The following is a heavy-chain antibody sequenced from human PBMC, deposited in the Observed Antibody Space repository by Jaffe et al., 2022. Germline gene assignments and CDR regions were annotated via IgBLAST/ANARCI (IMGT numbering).Heavy chain of an antibody. Sequence: QVQLVQSGAEVKKPGASVKVSCKASGYTFTSYAMHWVRQAPGQRLEWMGWINAGNGNTKYSQKFQGRVTITRDTSASTAYMELSSLRSEDTAVYYCARDGRYSYGYYYYYYMDVWGKGTTVTVSS. CDR2: INAGNGNT. J-gene: IGHJ6*03. CDR3: ARDGRYSYGYYYYYYMDV. CDR1: GYTFTSYA. D-gene: IGHD5-18*01. V-gene: IGHV1-3*01.